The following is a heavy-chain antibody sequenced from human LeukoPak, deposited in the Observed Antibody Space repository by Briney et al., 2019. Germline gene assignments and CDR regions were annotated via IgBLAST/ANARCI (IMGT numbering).Heavy chain of an antibody. V-gene: IGHV4-34*01. Sequence: PSETLSLTCAVYGGSFSGYYWSWIRQPPGKGLEWIGEINHSGSTNYNPSLKSRVTISVDTSKNQFSLKLSSVTAADTAVYYCASGESPLYYWGQGTLVTVSS. CDR1: GGSFSGYY. D-gene: IGHD2-15*01. CDR2: INHSGST. J-gene: IGHJ4*02. CDR3: ASGESPLYY.